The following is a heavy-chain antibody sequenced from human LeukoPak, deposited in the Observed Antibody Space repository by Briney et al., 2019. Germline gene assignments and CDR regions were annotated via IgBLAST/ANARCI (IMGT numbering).Heavy chain of an antibody. D-gene: IGHD3-22*01. CDR3: ARGLNYYYDSSGYPPPEYFQN. J-gene: IGHJ1*01. CDR2: IKQDGSEK. CDR1: GFTVSSNY. Sequence: GGSLRLSCAASGFTVSSNYMNWVRQAPGKGLEWVANIKQDGSEKYYVDSVKGRFTISRDNAKNSLYLQMNSLRAEDTAVYYCARGLNYYYDSSGYPPPEYFQNRGQGTLVTVSS. V-gene: IGHV3-7*01.